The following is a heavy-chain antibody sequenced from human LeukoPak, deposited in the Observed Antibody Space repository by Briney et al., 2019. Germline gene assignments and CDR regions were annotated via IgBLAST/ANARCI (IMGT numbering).Heavy chain of an antibody. CDR3: VRDPSNSGNWFDL. Sequence: GGSLRLSCAASGFNLRDYWMHWVRQAPGKGLVWVSRLSTDGTYTNYADSVTGRFTISRDNAKNTLYLQMDSLRAEDTSFYYCVRDPSNSGNWFDLWGQGTQVTVSS. V-gene: IGHV3-74*01. CDR1: GFNLRDYW. CDR2: LSTDGTYT. J-gene: IGHJ5*02. D-gene: IGHD4-11*01.